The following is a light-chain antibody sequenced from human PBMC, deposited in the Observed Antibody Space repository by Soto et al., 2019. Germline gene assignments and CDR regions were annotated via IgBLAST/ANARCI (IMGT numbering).Light chain of an antibody. V-gene: IGKV1-5*01. CDR1: RSVSNY. Sequence: QITPSPSPLSASVGDRVTLPFRASRSVSNYLNWYQQKPGKVPKLLIFDASTLQTGVPSRFGGGGSGTEFTLTISGLQPDDFATYYCQQYNSYSPWTFGPGTKVDIK. CDR2: DAS. J-gene: IGKJ1*01. CDR3: QQYNSYSPWT.